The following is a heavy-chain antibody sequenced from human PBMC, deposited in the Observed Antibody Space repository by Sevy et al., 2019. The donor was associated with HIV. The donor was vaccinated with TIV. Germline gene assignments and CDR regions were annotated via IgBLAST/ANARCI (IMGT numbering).Heavy chain of an antibody. Sequence: GGSLRLSCAASGFMFSSDSMNWVRQAPGKGLEWVSSISSSSRYIYYADSAKGRFTISRDNAKNSLSLQMNSLRAEDTAVYYCAREGWGGAARPNDFDYWGQGTLVTVSS. CDR3: AREGWGGAARPNDFDY. D-gene: IGHD6-6*01. V-gene: IGHV3-21*01. J-gene: IGHJ4*02. CDR2: ISSSSRYI. CDR1: GFMFSSDS.